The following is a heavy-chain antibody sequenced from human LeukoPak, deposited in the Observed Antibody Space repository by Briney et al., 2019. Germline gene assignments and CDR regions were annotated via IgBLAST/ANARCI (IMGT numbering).Heavy chain of an antibody. D-gene: IGHD2-2*01. V-gene: IGHV1-69*13. CDR1: GGTFSSYA. CDR3: ARGVPAIPNWFDP. CDR2: IIPIFGTA. J-gene: IGHJ5*02. Sequence: ASVKVSCKASGGTFSSYAISWVRQAPGQGLEWMGGIIPIFGTANYAQKFQGRVTITADESTSTAYMELSSLRSEDTAVYYCARGVPAIPNWFDPWGQGTLVTVSS.